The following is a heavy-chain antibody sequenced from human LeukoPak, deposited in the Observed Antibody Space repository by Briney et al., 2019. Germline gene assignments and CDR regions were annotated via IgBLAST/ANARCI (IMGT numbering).Heavy chain of an antibody. CDR1: GGSISSSSYY. D-gene: IGHD1-20*01. Sequence: SQTLSLTCTVSGGSISSSSYYWSWIRQPAGKGLEWIGRIYTSGSTKYNPSLKGRVTISVDTSKNQFSLKLNSVTAADTAVYYCARGVTVTTWDPWFDTWGQGTLVTVSS. CDR2: IYTSGST. CDR3: ARGVTVTTWDPWFDT. J-gene: IGHJ5*02. V-gene: IGHV4-61*02.